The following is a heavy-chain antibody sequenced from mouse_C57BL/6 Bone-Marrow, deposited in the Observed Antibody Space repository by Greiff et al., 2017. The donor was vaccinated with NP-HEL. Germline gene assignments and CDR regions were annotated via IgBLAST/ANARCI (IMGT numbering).Heavy chain of an antibody. CDR3: ARAYDYDGGAWFAY. CDR2: IWWDDDK. J-gene: IGHJ3*01. CDR1: GFSLSTFGMG. D-gene: IGHD2-4*01. V-gene: IGHV8-8*01. Sequence: ESGPGILQPSQTLSLTCSFSGFSLSTFGMGVGWIRQPSGKGLEWLAHIWWDDDKYYNPALKSRPIISKDTSKNQLVLKIANVATADTATYYWARAYDYDGGAWFAYWGQGTLFTVSA.